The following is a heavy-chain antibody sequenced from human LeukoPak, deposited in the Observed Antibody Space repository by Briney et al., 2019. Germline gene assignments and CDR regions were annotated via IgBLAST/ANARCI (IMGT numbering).Heavy chain of an antibody. V-gene: IGHV4-59*01. CDR3: ARAPPADYYGDYLARRGAYYFDY. Sequence: SETLSLTCTVSGGSISSYYWSWIRQPPGKGLEWIGYIYYSGSTNYNPSLKSRVTISVDTSKNQFSLKLSSVTAADTAVYYCARAPPADYYGDYLARRGAYYFDYWGQGTLVTVSS. D-gene: IGHD4-17*01. J-gene: IGHJ4*02. CDR1: GGSISSYY. CDR2: IYYSGST.